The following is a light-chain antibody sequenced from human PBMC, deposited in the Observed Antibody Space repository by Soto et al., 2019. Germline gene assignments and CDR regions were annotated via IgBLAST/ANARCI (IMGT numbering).Light chain of an antibody. Sequence: QSVLTQPASVSGSPGRSITISCTGTSSDVGGYNYVSWYQQHPGKAHKLMIYDVSNRPSGVSNRFSGSKSGNTASQTISGLQAEDEADYYCSSYTSSSTRVFGTGTKVTVL. J-gene: IGLJ1*01. V-gene: IGLV2-14*01. CDR2: DVS. CDR1: SSDVGGYNY. CDR3: SSYTSSSTRV.